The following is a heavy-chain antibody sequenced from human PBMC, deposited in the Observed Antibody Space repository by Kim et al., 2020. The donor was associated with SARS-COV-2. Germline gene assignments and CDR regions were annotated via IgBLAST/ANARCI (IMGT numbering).Heavy chain of an antibody. V-gene: IGHV1-69*04. CDR3: ERGQLWVNWFDP. CDR1: GGTFSSYA. J-gene: IGHJ5*02. CDR2: IIPILGIA. Sequence: SVKVSCKASGGTFSSYAISWVRQAPGQGLEWMGRIIPILGIANYAQKFQGRVTITADKSTSTAYMELSSLRSEDTAVYYCERGQLWVNWFDPWGQGTLVTVSS. D-gene: IGHD5-18*01.